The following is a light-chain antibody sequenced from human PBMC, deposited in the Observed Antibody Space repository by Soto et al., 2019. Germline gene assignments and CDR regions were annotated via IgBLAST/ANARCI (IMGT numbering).Light chain of an antibody. CDR3: SSYTSISTRV. Sequence: QSALTQPASVSGSPGQSITISCTGTSSDVGGYNYVSWYQQHPGKAPKLMIYEVSNRSSGVSNLFSGSKSGNTASLTISGLQDEDEADYYCSSYTSISTRVFGTGTKLTVL. V-gene: IGLV2-14*01. J-gene: IGLJ1*01. CDR2: EVS. CDR1: SSDVGGYNY.